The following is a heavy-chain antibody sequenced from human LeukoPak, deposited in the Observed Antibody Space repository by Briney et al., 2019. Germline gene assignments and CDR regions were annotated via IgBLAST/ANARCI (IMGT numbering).Heavy chain of an antibody. CDR2: ISAYNGNT. CDR3: ARTEYDYNNYAYYYGMDV. V-gene: IGHV1-18*01. D-gene: IGHD4-11*01. J-gene: IGHJ6*02. Sequence: ASVKVSCKASGYTFTSYGISWVRQAPGQGLEWMGWISAYNGNTNYAQKLQGRVTMTTDTSTSAAYMELRSLRSDDTAMYYCARTEYDYNNYAYYYGMDVWGQGTTVTVSS. CDR1: GYTFTSYG.